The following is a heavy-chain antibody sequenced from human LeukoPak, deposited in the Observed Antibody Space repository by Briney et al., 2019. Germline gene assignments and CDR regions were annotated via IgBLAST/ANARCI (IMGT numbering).Heavy chain of an antibody. V-gene: IGHV1-2*02. CDR2: INPNSGGT. Sequence: EASVKVSCKASGYTFTGYYMHWVRQAPGQGLEWMGWINPNSGGTNYAQKFQGRVTMTRDTSISTAYMELSRLRSDDTAVYYCARVKSGGSYSPDFDYWGQGTLVTVSS. CDR1: GYTFTGYY. CDR3: ARVKSGGSYSPDFDY. D-gene: IGHD1-26*01. J-gene: IGHJ4*02.